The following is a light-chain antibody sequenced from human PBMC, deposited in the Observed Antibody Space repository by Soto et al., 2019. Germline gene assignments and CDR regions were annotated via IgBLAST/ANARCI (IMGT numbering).Light chain of an antibody. CDR2: AAS. V-gene: IGKV1-9*01. Sequence: IQLTQSPSSLSASVGDSVTITVGASQGISSYLAWYQQKPGKAPKLLIYAASTLQSGVPSSFSGSGSGTDFTLTISSLQPEDFATYYCQQANSFPIPFAQGTRLEIK. CDR3: QQANSFPIP. J-gene: IGKJ5*01. CDR1: QGISSY.